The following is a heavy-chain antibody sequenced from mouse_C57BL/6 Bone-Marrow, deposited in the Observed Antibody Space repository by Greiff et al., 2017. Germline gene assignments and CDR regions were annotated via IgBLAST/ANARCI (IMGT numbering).Heavy chain of an antibody. CDR3: ARQDGSTLYAMDY. CDR1: GYTFTSYW. Sequence: QVQLQQPGAELVMPGASVKLSCKASGYTFTSYWMHWVKQRPGQGLEWIGEIDPSDSYTNYNQKFKGKSTLTVDKSSSTAYMQLSSLTSEDSAVYYCARQDGSTLYAMDYWGQGTSVTVSS. CDR2: IDPSDSYT. D-gene: IGHD1-1*01. J-gene: IGHJ4*01. V-gene: IGHV1-69*01.